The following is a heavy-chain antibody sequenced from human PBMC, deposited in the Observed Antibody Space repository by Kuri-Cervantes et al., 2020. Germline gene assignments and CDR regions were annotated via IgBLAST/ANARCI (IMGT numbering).Heavy chain of an antibody. CDR1: GFSLSTSGVG. CDR2: IFSNDEK. Sequence: SGPTLVKPTQTLTLTCTFSGFSLSTSGVGVGWIRQPPGKALEWLAHIFSNDEKSYSTSLKSRLTISKDTSKSQVVLTMTNMDPMDTATYYCARVIISLKYFDYWGQGTLVTVSS. V-gene: IGHV2-26*01. D-gene: IGHD3-22*01. J-gene: IGHJ4*02. CDR3: ARVIISLKYFDY.